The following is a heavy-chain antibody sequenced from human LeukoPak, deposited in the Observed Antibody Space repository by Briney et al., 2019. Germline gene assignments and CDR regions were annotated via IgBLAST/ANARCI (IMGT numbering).Heavy chain of an antibody. CDR1: GFTFSTYN. CDR3: AGGCMTYASAFDI. CDR2: IKQDGNEK. J-gene: IGHJ3*02. D-gene: IGHD2-8*01. V-gene: IGHV3-7*01. Sequence: PGGSLRLSCAASGFTFSTYNMNWVRQAPGKGLEWVAIIKQDGNEKYYVDSVKGRFTISRDNAKNSLYLQMNSLRAEDTAVYYCAGGCMTYASAFDIWGQGTMVTVSS.